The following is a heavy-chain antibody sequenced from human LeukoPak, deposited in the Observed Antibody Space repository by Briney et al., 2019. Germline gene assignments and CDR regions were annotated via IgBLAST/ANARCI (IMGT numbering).Heavy chain of an antibody. V-gene: IGHV3-23*01. Sequence: GGSLRLSCAVSGITLSNYGMSWVRQAPGKGLEWVAGMSGSGGRTNYADSVKGRFTISGDNPKNTLYLQMNNLRAEDTAVYFCAKRGVVIRVILVGFHKEAYYFDSWGQGALVTVSS. CDR2: MSGSGGRT. D-gene: IGHD2-15*01. CDR3: AKRGVVIRVILVGFHKEAYYFDS. CDR1: GITLSNYG. J-gene: IGHJ4*02.